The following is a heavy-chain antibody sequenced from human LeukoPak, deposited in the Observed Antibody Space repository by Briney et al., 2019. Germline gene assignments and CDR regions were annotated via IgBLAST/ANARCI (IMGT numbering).Heavy chain of an antibody. CDR1: GVTLSTYA. V-gene: IGHV3-23*01. CDR2: ISSSGSGDNT. Sequence: GGSLRLSCAASGVTLSTYAMSWARQAPGKGLEWVSGISSSGSGDNTYYADSVKGRFTISRDNAKNTLYLQMNSLSAEDTAVYYCARDGYSSSWFLVRNWFDPWGQGTLVTVSS. D-gene: IGHD6-13*01. CDR3: ARDGYSSSWFLVRNWFDP. J-gene: IGHJ5*02.